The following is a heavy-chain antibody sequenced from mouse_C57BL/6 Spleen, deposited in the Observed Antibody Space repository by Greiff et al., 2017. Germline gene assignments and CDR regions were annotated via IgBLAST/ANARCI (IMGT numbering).Heavy chain of an antibody. CDR1: GFTFSSYA. V-gene: IGHV5-4*01. Sequence: EVQLVESGGGLVKPGGSLKLSCAASGFTFSSYAMSWVRQTPEKRLEWVATISDGGSYTYYPDNVKGRFTISRDNAKNNLYLQMSQLKSDDTAIYYCARELLRSYWYFEVWGTGTTVTVSS. D-gene: IGHD1-1*01. CDR2: ISDGGSYT. CDR3: ARELLRSYWYFEV. J-gene: IGHJ1*03.